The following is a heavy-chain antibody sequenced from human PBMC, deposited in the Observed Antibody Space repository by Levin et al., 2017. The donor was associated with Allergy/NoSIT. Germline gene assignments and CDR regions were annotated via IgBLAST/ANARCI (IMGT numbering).Heavy chain of an antibody. D-gene: IGHD6-19*01. Sequence: GESLKISCAASGFTFSSYWMHWVRQAPGKGLVWVSGINSDGGSTNNADSVKGRFTISRDNAKNTLYLQMNSLRAEDTAVYYCSTGYSSGWYSGGVDYWGQGALVTVSS. CDR2: INSDGGST. CDR1: GFTFSSYW. CDR3: STGYSSGWYSGGVDY. J-gene: IGHJ4*02. V-gene: IGHV3-74*01.